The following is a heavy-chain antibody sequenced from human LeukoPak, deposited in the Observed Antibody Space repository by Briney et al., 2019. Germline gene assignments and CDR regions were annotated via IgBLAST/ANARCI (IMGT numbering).Heavy chain of an antibody. J-gene: IGHJ2*01. Sequence: GGSLRLSCAASGFTFSSYAMSWVRQAPGKGLEWVSAISGSGGSTYYADSVKGRFTISRDNSKNTLYLQMNSLRVEDTAAYYCAKDRTVGASYWYFDLWGRGTLVTVSS. D-gene: IGHD1-26*01. CDR2: ISGSGGST. CDR1: GFTFSSYA. V-gene: IGHV3-23*01. CDR3: AKDRTVGASYWYFDL.